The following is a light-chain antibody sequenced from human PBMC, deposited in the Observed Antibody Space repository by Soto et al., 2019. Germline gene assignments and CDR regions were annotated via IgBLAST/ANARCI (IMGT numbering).Light chain of an antibody. V-gene: IGLV2-14*01. CDR2: EVS. Sequence: QSALTQPASVSRSPGQSITISCTGTSSDVGAYNHVSWYQQHPGKAPKLIISEVSNRPSGVSNRFSGSKSGNTASLTISGLQAEDEADYYCSSYTTRSTLVFGGGTKVTVL. CDR3: SSYTTRSTLV. CDR1: SSDVGAYNH. J-gene: IGLJ2*01.